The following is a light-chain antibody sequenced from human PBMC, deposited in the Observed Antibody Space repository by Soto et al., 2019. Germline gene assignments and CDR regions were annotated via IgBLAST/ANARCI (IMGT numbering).Light chain of an antibody. CDR1: HILLHTDGKTY. V-gene: IGKV2-28*01. J-gene: IGKJ1*01. Sequence: EIVMTQTPRSLSVTPGQPSSISFNSSHILLHTDGKTYLYWYLQKPGQPPQLLIYLGSNRSSGVPDRFSGSGSGTDFTLKISRVEAEDVGVYYCMQALQTSWTFGQGTKVDIK. CDR2: LGS. CDR3: MQALQTSWT.